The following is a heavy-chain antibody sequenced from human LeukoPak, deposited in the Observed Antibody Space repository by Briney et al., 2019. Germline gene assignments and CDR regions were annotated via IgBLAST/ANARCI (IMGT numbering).Heavy chain of an antibody. V-gene: IGHV3-33*08. CDR3: ARNPFPHSGSWPYYDS. CDR1: GSDFDYYG. CDR2: IWYDGSNK. J-gene: IGHJ4*02. D-gene: IGHD6-13*01. Sequence: GGSLRLSCAGSGSDFDYYGMHWVRQAPGKGLEWVAVIWYDGSNKYYADSVKGRFTISRDNSKNTLYLQMSSLRAEDTAVYYCARNPFPHSGSWPYYDSWGQGILVTVSS.